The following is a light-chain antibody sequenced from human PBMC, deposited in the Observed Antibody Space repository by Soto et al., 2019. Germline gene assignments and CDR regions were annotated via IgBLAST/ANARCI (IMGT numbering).Light chain of an antibody. V-gene: IGKV3-20*01. J-gene: IGKJ3*01. Sequence: EIVLTQSPGTLSLSPGERATLSCRASQSLTNNYFAWYQQEPGRALRLLIDGASNRATGIPDRFSGSGSGTDFTLTISRLEPEDFAVYYCQQYGNAPFTFGPGTKVDIK. CDR1: QSLTNNY. CDR3: QQYGNAPFT. CDR2: GAS.